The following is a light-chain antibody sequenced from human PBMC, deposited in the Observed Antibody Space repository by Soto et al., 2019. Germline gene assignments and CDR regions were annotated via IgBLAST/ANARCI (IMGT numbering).Light chain of an antibody. CDR1: QSVSSY. Sequence: EIVLTQSPATLSLSPVERAILSSRAGQSVSSYLAWYQQKPGQAPMILIYDASNRATGIPARFSGSGSGTDFTLTIRRLETEDFAVYYCQQSSTWPPKWT. CDR3: QQSSTWPPKWT. J-gene: IGKJ1*01. CDR2: DAS. V-gene: IGKV3-11*01.